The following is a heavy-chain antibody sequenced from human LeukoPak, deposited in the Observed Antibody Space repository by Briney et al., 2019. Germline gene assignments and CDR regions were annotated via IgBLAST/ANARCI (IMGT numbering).Heavy chain of an antibody. CDR3: ARLLIAVAIY. Sequence: PSETLSLTCTVSGGSISSSSYYWGWIRQPPGKGLEWIGSIYYSGSTYYNPSLKSRVTISADTSKNQFSLKLSSVTAADTAVYYCARLLIAVAIYWGQGTLVTASS. V-gene: IGHV4-39*01. CDR2: IYYSGST. J-gene: IGHJ4*02. CDR1: GGSISSSSYY. D-gene: IGHD6-19*01.